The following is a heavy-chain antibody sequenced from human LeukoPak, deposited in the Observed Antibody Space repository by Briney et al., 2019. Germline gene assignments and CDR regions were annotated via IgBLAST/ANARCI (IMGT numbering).Heavy chain of an antibody. V-gene: IGHV5-51*01. J-gene: IGHJ5*02. Sequence: GESLMISCQGSGYSFTISSIGWVRQMPGKGLEWMGIIYPGDSDTRYSPSFQGQVTISADKSISTAYLQWSSLKASDTAMYYCASTYCGGDCFPWGQGTLVTVSS. D-gene: IGHD2-21*02. CDR2: IYPGDSDT. CDR1: GYSFTISS. CDR3: ASTYCGGDCFP.